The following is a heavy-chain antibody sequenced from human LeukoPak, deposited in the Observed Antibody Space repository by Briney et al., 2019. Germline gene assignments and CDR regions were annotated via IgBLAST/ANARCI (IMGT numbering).Heavy chain of an antibody. Sequence: SETLSLTCTVSGGSITGYYWIWIRQPAGKGLEWIGRMDPKGTTSYNPSLKSRVTMSVDTSKNQFSLKLKSVTAADTAMYYCARGYCSGANCYTAPDYWGQGTLVTVSS. J-gene: IGHJ4*02. V-gene: IGHV4-4*07. D-gene: IGHD2-15*01. CDR1: GGSITGYY. CDR2: MDPKGTT. CDR3: ARGYCSGANCYTAPDY.